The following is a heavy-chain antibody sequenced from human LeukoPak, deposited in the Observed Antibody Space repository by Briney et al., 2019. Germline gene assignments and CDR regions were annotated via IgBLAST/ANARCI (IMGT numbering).Heavy chain of an antibody. J-gene: IGHJ4*02. CDR1: GFTFSSYS. CDR3: ARGGSSSVGYFDY. D-gene: IGHD6-6*01. V-gene: IGHV3-21*01. CDR2: ISSSSSYI. Sequence: GGSLRLSCAASGFTFSSYSMNWVRQAPGKGLEWVSSISSSSSYIYYADSVKGRFTISRDNAKNSLYLQMNSLRAEDTAVYYCARGGSSSVGYFDYWGQGTLVTVSS.